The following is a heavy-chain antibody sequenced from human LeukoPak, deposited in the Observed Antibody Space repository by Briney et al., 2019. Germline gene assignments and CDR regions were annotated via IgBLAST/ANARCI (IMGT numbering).Heavy chain of an antibody. CDR1: GFTFSNAW. CDR2: IKSKTDGGTT. V-gene: IGHV3-15*01. CDR3: TRHGGVLLWFGGPYYGMDV. D-gene: IGHD3-10*01. Sequence: GGSLRLSCAASGFTFSNAWMSWVRQAPGKGLEWVGRIKSKTDGGTTDYAAPVKGRFTISRDDSKNTLYLQMNSLKTEDTAVYYCTRHGGVLLWFGGPYYGMDVWGQGTTVTVSS. J-gene: IGHJ6*02.